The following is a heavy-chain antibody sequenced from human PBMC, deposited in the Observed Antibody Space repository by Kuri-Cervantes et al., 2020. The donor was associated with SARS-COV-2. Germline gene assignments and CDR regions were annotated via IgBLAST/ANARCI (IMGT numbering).Heavy chain of an antibody. CDR3: TSEKQLGPSYGRSQRLDY. V-gene: IGHV3-49*03. CDR2: IRSKAYGGTT. CDR1: GGSFSGYY. D-gene: IGHD6-6*01. Sequence: LSLTCAVYGGSFSGYYWSWIRQAPGKGLEWVGFIRSKAYGGTTEYAASVKGRFTISRDDSKSIAYLQMNSLKTEDTAVYYCTSEKQLGPSYGRSQRLDYWGQGTLVTVSS. J-gene: IGHJ4*02.